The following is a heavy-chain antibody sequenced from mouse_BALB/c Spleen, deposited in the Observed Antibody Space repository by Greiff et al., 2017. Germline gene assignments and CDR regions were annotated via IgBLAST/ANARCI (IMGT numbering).Heavy chain of an antibody. CDR1: GYSITSDYA. CDR3: AREGSSYPLDY. CDR2: ISYSGST. J-gene: IGHJ2*01. Sequence: DVQLQESGPGLVKPSQSLSLTCTVTGYSITSDYAWNWIRQFPGNKLEWMGYISYSGSTSYNPSLKRRISITRDTSKNQFFLQLNSVTTEDTATYYCAREGSSYPLDYWGQGTTLTVSS. D-gene: IGHD1-1*01. V-gene: IGHV3-2*02.